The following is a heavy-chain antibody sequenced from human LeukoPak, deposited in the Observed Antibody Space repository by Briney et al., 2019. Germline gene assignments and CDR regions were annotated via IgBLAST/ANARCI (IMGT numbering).Heavy chain of an antibody. CDR2: ISYDGSKK. Sequence: PGGSLRLSCAASGFTFSSYCMHWVRQAPGKGLEWVAVISYDGSKKYYADSVKGRFTISRDNAKNTLYLQMNNLRAEDTAVYYCTRYCSGWCPEYHFDYWGQGTLLTVPS. D-gene: IGHD6-19*01. CDR3: TRYCSGWCPEYHFDY. J-gene: IGHJ4*02. CDR1: GFTFSSYC. V-gene: IGHV3-30*03.